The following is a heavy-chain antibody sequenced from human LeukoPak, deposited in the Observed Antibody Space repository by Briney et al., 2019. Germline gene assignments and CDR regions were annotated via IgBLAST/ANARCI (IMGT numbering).Heavy chain of an antibody. D-gene: IGHD3-9*01. J-gene: IGHJ6*02. Sequence: GRSLRLSCAASGFTFSSYGMHWVRQAPGKGLEWVAVISYDGSNKYYADSVKGRYTISRDNSKNTLYLQMNSLRAEDTAVYHCAKDQNDILTGYYIPYYYYYYGMDVWGQGTTVTVSS. CDR2: ISYDGSNK. V-gene: IGHV3-30*18. CDR1: GFTFSSYG. CDR3: AKDQNDILTGYYIPYYYYYYGMDV.